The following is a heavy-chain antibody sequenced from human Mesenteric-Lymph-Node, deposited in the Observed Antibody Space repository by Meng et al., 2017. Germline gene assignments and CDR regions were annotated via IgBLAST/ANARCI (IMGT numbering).Heavy chain of an antibody. CDR2: FDPEDGET. CDR1: GYTLTELS. D-gene: IGHD6-19*01. V-gene: IGHV1-24*01. J-gene: IGHJ3*02. Sequence: ASVKVSCKVSGYTLTELSMHWVRQAPGKGREWMGGFDPEDGETIYAQKFQGRVTMTEDTSTDTAYMELSSLRSEDTAVYYCATWKYSSGWYEGDAFDIWGRGTLVTVSS. CDR3: ATWKYSSGWYEGDAFDI.